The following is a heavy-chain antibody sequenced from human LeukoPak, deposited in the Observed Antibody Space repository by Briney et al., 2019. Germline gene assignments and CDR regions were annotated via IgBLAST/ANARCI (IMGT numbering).Heavy chain of an antibody. CDR1: GGSFSGYY. J-gene: IGHJ6*03. CDR2: INHSGST. D-gene: IGHD3-3*01. V-gene: IGHV4-34*01. Sequence: KPSETLSLTCAVYGGSFSGYYWSLIRQPPGKGLEWIGEINHSGSTNYNPSLKSRVTISVDTSKNQFSLKLSSVTAADTAVYYCARGVTIFGVVNYMDVWGKGTTVTVSS. CDR3: ARGVTIFGVVNYMDV.